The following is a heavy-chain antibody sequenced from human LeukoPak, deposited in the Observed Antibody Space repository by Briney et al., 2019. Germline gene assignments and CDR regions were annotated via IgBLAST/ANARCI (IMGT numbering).Heavy chain of an antibody. V-gene: IGHV4-4*07. Sequence: SETLSLTCTVSGGSISSYYWSWIRQPAGKGLEWIGRIYTSGSTNYNPSLKSRVTMSVDTSKNQFSLKLSSVTAADTAVYYCARALRHHYSGGWFYFDYWGQGTLVTVSS. CDR2: IYTSGST. J-gene: IGHJ4*02. CDR1: GGSISSYY. CDR3: ARALRHHYSGGWFYFDY. D-gene: IGHD6-19*01.